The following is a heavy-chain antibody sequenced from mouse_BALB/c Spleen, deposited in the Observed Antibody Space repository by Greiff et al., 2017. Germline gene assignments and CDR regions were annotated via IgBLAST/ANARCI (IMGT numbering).Heavy chain of an antibody. CDR1: GYTFTSYW. Sequence: QVHVKQPGAELVKPGASVKLSCKASGYTFTSYWMHWVKQRPGQGLEWIGEIDPSDSYTNYNQKFKGKATLTVDKSSSTAYMQLSSLTSEDSAVYYCARGLRREGYFDYWGQGTTLTVSS. D-gene: IGHD2-2*01. V-gene: IGHV1-69*02. CDR3: ARGLRREGYFDY. J-gene: IGHJ2*01. CDR2: IDPSDSYT.